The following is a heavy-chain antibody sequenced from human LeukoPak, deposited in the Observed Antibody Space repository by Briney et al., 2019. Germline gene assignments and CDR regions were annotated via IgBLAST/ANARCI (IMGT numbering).Heavy chain of an antibody. D-gene: IGHD7-27*01. CDR1: GFTVSSNY. J-gene: IGHJ6*03. Sequence: PGGSLRLSCAASGFTVSSNYKSWVRQAPGKGLEWVSVIYSGGSTYYADSMKGRFTISRDKSRNTVYLQMNSLRPEDTAVYYCARVLGMDPPYYYYYYMDVWGRGTTVTVSS. V-gene: IGHV3-66*02. CDR2: IYSGGST. CDR3: ARVLGMDPPYYYYYYMDV.